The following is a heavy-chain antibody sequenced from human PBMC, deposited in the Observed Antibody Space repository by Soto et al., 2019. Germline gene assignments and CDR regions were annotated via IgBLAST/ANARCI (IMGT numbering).Heavy chain of an antibody. V-gene: IGHV3-7*01. CDR2: VSSDGRDK. CDR1: GFSFSSYW. CDR3: ARDDRYSGPFDY. J-gene: IGHJ4*02. D-gene: IGHD3-16*02. Sequence: EVQLEESGGGLVQPGGSLRLSCAASGFSFSSYWMSWVRQAPGKGPEWVAIVSSDGRDKTYADSVKGRFTISRDNAENSVFLQMNRLRADDTAVYYWARDDRYSGPFDYWGQGALVTVSS.